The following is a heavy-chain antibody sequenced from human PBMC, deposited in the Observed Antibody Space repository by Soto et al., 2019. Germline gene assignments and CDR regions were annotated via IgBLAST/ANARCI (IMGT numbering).Heavy chain of an antibody. CDR3: TTRTLRFLEWLYHGLDAFDI. CDR1: GFTFSNAW. J-gene: IGHJ3*02. Sequence: PGGSLRLSCAASGFTFSNAWMSWVRQAPGKGLEWVGRIKSKTDGGTTDYAAPVKGRFTISRDDSKNTLYLQMNSLKTEDTVVYYCTTRTLRFLEWLYHGLDAFDIWGQGTMVTVSS. D-gene: IGHD3-3*01. V-gene: IGHV3-15*01. CDR2: IKSKTDGGTT.